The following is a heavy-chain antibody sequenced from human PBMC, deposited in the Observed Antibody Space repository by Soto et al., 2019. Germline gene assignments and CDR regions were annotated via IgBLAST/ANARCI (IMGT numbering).Heavy chain of an antibody. CDR2: IYYSGST. J-gene: IGHJ3*02. D-gene: IGHD3-22*01. CDR3: ARTLPITMIVVAVAFDI. V-gene: IGHV4-31*03. Sequence: PSETLSLTCTVSGGSISSGGYYWSWIRQHPGKGLEWIGYIYYSGSTYYNPSLKSRVTISVDTSKNQFSLKLSSVTAADTAVYYCARTLPITMIVVAVAFDIWGQGTMVTVSS. CDR1: GGSISSGGYY.